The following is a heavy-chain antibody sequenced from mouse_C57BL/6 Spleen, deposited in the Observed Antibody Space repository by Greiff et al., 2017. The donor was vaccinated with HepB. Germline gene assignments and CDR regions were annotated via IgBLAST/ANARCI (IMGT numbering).Heavy chain of an antibody. J-gene: IGHJ3*01. Sequence: EVQLQQSGPELVKPGASVKMSCKASGYTFTDYNMHWVKQSHGKSLEWIGYINPNNGGTSYNQKFKGKATLTVNKSSSTAYMELRSLTSEDSAVYDCAGYDGYYAGNAYWGQGTLVTVSA. CDR3: AGYDGYYAGNAY. CDR2: INPNNGGT. CDR1: GYTFTDYN. V-gene: IGHV1-22*01. D-gene: IGHD2-3*01.